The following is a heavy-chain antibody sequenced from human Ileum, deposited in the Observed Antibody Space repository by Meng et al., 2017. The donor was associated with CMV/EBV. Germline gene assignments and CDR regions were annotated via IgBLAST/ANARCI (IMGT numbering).Heavy chain of an antibody. D-gene: IGHD3-22*01. Sequence: GESLKISCSASGFTFNSYWMHWVRQAPGTGLEWVSRIDTDGTNTTYADSVKARFTITRDNAKNMLFLQMNSLSVEDTATYYCIRDYTYYYDRSGPGGDWGQGTVVTVSS. J-gene: IGHJ4*02. CDR2: IDTDGTNT. CDR3: IRDYTYYYDRSGPGGD. V-gene: IGHV3-74*01. CDR1: GFTFNSYW.